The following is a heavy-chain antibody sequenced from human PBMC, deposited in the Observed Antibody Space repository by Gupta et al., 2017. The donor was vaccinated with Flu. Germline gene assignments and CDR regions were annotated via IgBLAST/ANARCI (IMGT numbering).Heavy chain of an antibody. J-gene: IGHJ4*02. CDR2: IWYDGSNK. V-gene: IGHV3-33*01. Sequence: QVQLVESGGGVVQPGRSLRLSCAASGFTFSSYGMHWVRQAPGKGLGWVAVIWYDGSNKYYADSVKGRFTISRDNSKNTLYLQMNSLRAEDTAVYYCAREDGYSSSWPHDFDYWGQGTLVTVSS. CDR1: GFTFSSYG. CDR3: AREDGYSSSWPHDFDY. D-gene: IGHD6-13*01.